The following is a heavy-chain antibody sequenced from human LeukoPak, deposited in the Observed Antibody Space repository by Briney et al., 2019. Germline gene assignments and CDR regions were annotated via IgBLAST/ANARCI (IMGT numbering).Heavy chain of an antibody. V-gene: IGHV4-61*01. CDR1: GRSLSSASYY. J-gene: IGHJ4*02. D-gene: IGHD2-2*01. CDR2: VYYTGST. CDR3: ARTQYCSSTSCYFGYFDY. Sequence: SETLSLTCTVSGRSLSSASYYWSWIRQPPGKGLEWIAYVYYTGSTNYNPSLKSRVTISLDTSKNQFSLKLSSVTAADTAVYYCARTQYCSSTSCYFGYFDYWGQGTLVTVSS.